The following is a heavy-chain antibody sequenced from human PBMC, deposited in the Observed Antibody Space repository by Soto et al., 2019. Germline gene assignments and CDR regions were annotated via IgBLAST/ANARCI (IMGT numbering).Heavy chain of an antibody. V-gene: IGHV1-46*01. D-gene: IGHD6-6*01. J-gene: IGHJ6*02. CDR1: GYTFISYY. CDR3: ARPGLYSSSSRGMDV. Sequence: QVQLVQSGAEAKKPGASVKVSCKASGYTFISYYMHWVRQATGQGLEWMGIINPSADSTNYAQKFQGRVTMTRDTSTSTVYMELRSLRSEDTAVYYCARPGLYSSSSRGMDVWGQGTTVTVSS. CDR2: INPSADST.